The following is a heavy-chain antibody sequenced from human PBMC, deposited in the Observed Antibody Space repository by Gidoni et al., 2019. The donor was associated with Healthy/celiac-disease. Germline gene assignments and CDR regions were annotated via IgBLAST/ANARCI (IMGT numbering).Heavy chain of an antibody. D-gene: IGHD6-19*01. J-gene: IGHJ5*02. CDR3: AKDRVAVAGTGVNWFDP. Sequence: EVQLLESGGGLVQPGGSLRLSCAASGFTFSSYAMSWVRQAPGKGLEWVSAISGSGGSTYYADSVKGRFTISRDNSKNTLYLQMNSLRAEDTAVYYCAKDRVAVAGTGVNWFDPWGQGTLVTVSS. V-gene: IGHV3-23*01. CDR1: GFTFSSYA. CDR2: ISGSGGST.